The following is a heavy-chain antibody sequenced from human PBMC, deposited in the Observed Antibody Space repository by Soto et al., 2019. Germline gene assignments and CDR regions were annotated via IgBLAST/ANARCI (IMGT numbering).Heavy chain of an antibody. J-gene: IGHJ4*02. Sequence: GGSLRLSCAASGFTFSSYWMSWVRQAPGKGLEWVAHINQDGNEKYYVDSVKGRFTISRDNAKNSLYLQMNTLRAEDTAVYYCVRDYDDNGWGAYWGQGTLVTVSS. V-gene: IGHV3-7*04. CDR3: VRDYDDNGWGAY. CDR1: GFTFSSYW. CDR2: INQDGNEK. D-gene: IGHD3-16*01.